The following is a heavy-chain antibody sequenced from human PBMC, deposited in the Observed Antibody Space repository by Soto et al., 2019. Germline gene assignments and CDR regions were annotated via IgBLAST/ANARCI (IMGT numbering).Heavy chain of an antibody. CDR1: GGSISSYY. Sequence: QVQLQESGPGLVKPSETLSLTCTVSGGSISSYYWSWIRQPPGKGLEWIGYIYYSGSTNYNPSLRSRVTISVDPPKNQFSLKLSSVTAADTAVYYCASLLSAASTEWFDPWGQGTLVTASS. J-gene: IGHJ5*02. CDR2: IYYSGST. CDR3: ASLLSAASTEWFDP. V-gene: IGHV4-59*08. D-gene: IGHD6-13*01.